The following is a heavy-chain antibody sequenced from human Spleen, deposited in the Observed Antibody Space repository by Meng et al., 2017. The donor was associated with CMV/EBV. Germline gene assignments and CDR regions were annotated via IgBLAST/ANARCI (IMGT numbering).Heavy chain of an antibody. CDR3: ARGGVAYYYYGMDV. Sequence: ESLKISCTVSGGSISSSSYYWGWIRQPPGKGLEWIGSIYYSGSTYYNPSLKSRVTISVDTSKNQFSLKLSSVTAADTAVYYCARGGVAYYYYGMDVWGQGTTVTVSS. J-gene: IGHJ6*02. CDR2: IYYSGST. CDR1: GGSISSSSYY. V-gene: IGHV4-39*07. D-gene: IGHD5-12*01.